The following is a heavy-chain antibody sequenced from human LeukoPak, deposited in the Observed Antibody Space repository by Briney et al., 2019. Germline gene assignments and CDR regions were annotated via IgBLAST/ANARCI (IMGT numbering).Heavy chain of an antibody. CDR1: GFTFSSYG. J-gene: IGHJ4*02. CDR3: AKVGR. Sequence: GGSLRLSCAASGFTFSSYGMHWVRQAPGKGLEWVAFIRYDGSNKYYADSVEGRFTISRDNSKNTLYLQMNSLRAEDTAVYYCAKVGRWGQGTLVTVSS. V-gene: IGHV3-30*02. CDR2: IRYDGSNK.